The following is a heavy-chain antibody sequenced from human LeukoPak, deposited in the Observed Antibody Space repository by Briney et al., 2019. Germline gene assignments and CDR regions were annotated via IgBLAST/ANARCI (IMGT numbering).Heavy chain of an antibody. D-gene: IGHD3-22*01. CDR1: GGTFSSYA. V-gene: IGHV1-2*02. J-gene: IGHJ6*03. CDR2: INPNSGGT. Sequence: RASVKVSCKASGGTFSSYAISWVRQAPGQGLEWMGWINPNSGGTNYAQKFQGRVTMTRDTSISTAYMELSRLRSDDTAVYYCARGRRLKDSSPYVAYYYYYMDVWGKGTTVTVSS. CDR3: ARGRRLKDSSPYVAYYYYYMDV.